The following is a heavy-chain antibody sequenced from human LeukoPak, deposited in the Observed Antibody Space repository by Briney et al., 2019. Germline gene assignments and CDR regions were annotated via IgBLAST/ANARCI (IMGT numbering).Heavy chain of an antibody. CDR2: ISAYNGNT. V-gene: IGHV1-18*01. Sequence: ASVKVSCKASGYTFTGYGISWVRQAPGQGLEWMAWISAYNGNTNYAQKLQGRVTMTTDTSTSTVCMELRSLSSDDTAVYYCARDCDRSGYYCYWGQGTLVTVSS. D-gene: IGHD3-22*01. CDR3: ARDCDRSGYYCY. J-gene: IGHJ4*02. CDR1: GYTFTGYG.